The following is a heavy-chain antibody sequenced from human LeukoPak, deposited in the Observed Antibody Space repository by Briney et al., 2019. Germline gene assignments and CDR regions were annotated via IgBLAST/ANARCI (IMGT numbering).Heavy chain of an antibody. Sequence: GGSLRLSCVASGFPFNHYAMSWVRQGPGKGLEWVSAISGSGGSTYYADSVKGRFTISRDNSKNTLYLQMNSLRAEDTAVYHCATSPLWFGELSHYYFDYWGQGTLVTVSS. CDR1: GFPFNHYA. CDR2: ISGSGGST. V-gene: IGHV3-23*01. CDR3: ATSPLWFGELSHYYFDY. J-gene: IGHJ4*02. D-gene: IGHD3-10*01.